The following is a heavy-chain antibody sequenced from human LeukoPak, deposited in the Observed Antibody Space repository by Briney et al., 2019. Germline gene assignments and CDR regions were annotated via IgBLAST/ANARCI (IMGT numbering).Heavy chain of an antibody. CDR1: GGSISSSNYY. V-gene: IGHV4-39*01. CDR3: ARVSGQFYFYYYMDV. CDR2: IFYNGGP. D-gene: IGHD6-19*01. Sequence: SETLSLTCTVSGGSISSSNYYWAWVRQPPGKGLEWLGNIFYNGGPYFNPSLKSRVTISVGTSKNQFSLRLSSVTAADTAVYYCARVSGQFYFYYYMDVWGKGTTVTISS. J-gene: IGHJ6*03.